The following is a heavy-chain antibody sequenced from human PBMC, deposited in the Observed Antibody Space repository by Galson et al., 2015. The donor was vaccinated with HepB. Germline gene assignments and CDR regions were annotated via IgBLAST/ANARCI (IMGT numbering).Heavy chain of an antibody. J-gene: IGHJ4*02. Sequence: SLRLSCAASGFTFSSYEMNWVRQAPGKGLEWVSYISSSGSTIYYADSVKGRFTISRDNAKNSLYLQMNSLRAEDTAVYYCARGGPSHSFDYWGQGTLVTVSS. V-gene: IGHV3-48*03. CDR3: ARGGPSHSFDY. CDR2: ISSSGSTI. CDR1: GFTFSSYE.